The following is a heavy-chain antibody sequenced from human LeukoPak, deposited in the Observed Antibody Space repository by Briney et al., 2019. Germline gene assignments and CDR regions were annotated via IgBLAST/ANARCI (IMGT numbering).Heavy chain of an antibody. D-gene: IGHD5-24*01. Sequence: ASVKVSCKASGYTFTSYYMHWVRQAPGQGLEWMGIINPSGGSTSNAQKFQGRVTMTRDTSTSTVYMELSSLRSEGTAVYYCARDRRDGYNRGGGLTSRGMDVWGQGTTVTVSS. CDR3: ARDRRDGYNRGGGLTSRGMDV. V-gene: IGHV1-46*01. J-gene: IGHJ6*02. CDR2: INPSGGST. CDR1: GYTFTSYY.